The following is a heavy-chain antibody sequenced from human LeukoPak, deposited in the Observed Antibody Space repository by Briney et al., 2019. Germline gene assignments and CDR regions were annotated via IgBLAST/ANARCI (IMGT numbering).Heavy chain of an antibody. J-gene: IGHJ3*02. D-gene: IGHD1-26*01. V-gene: IGHV4-59*08. CDR3: ARQGAGGRAFDI. CDR1: GGSISGDH. CDR2: IYYSGST. Sequence: SETLSLTCTVSGGSISGDHWNWIRQPPGKGLEWIGYIYYSGSTSYNPSLKSRVTISVDSSKNQFSLKLSSVTAADTALYSCARQGAGGRAFDIWGQGTMVTVSS.